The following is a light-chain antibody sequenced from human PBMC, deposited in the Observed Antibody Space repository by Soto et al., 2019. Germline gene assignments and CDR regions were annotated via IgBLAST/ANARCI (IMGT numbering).Light chain of an antibody. Sequence: QPVLTQPPSASGTPGQRVTISCVGSTSNIGNNYVYWYQQLPRTAPKLLIYRNNQRPSGVPDRFSGSKSGSSGSLVISGLRSEDEADYYCAAWDDSLSGVLFCGGTKSPS. CDR1: TSNIGNNY. CDR3: AAWDDSLSGVL. J-gene: IGLJ2*01. CDR2: RNN. V-gene: IGLV1-47*01.